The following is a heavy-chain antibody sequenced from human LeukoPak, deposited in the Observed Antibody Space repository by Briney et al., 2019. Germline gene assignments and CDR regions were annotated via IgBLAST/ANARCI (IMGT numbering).Heavy chain of an antibody. CDR2: IYYSGST. CDR1: GDSISSHY. V-gene: IGHV4-30-4*01. J-gene: IGHJ4*02. Sequence: PSETLSLTCSVSGDSISSHYWSWIRQPPGKGLEWIGCIYYSGSTYYNPSLKSRVTISVDTSKNQFSLKLSSVTAADTAVYYCARELLGSSWYRGYFDYWGQGTLVTVSS. CDR3: ARELLGSSWYRGYFDY. D-gene: IGHD6-13*01.